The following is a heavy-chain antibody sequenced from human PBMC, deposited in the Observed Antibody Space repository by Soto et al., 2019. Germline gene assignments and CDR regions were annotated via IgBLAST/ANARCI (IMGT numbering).Heavy chain of an antibody. CDR1: GFILSDCA. D-gene: IGHD7-27*01. CDR3: ARDLSWGSNWYYYMDV. V-gene: IGHV3-48*01. CDR2: ISSSSSVI. Sequence: EVQLVESGGGLVQPGGSLRLSCATAGFILSDCAMNWVRQAPGKGLEWVSYISSSSSVIDYGDSVRGRFTVSKDNARNSLYPQMNSLRAEDTAVYYCARDLSWGSNWYYYMDVWGKGTTVTVSS. J-gene: IGHJ6*03.